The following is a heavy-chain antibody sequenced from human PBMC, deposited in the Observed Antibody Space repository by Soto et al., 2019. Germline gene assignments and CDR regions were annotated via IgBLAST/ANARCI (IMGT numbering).Heavy chain of an antibody. Sequence: QVQLQQWGAGLLKPSETLSLTCAVYGGSFSGYYWSWIRQPPGKGLEWIGEINHSGSTNYNPSLKSRVTISVDTCKNQFSLKLSSVTAADTAVYYCVRRRRVERPLDYWGQGTLVTVSS. CDR2: INHSGST. V-gene: IGHV4-34*01. CDR1: GGSFSGYY. D-gene: IGHD1-1*01. J-gene: IGHJ4*02. CDR3: VRRRRVERPLDY.